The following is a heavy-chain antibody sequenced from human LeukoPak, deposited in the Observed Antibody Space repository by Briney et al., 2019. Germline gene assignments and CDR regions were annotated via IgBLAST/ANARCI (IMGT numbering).Heavy chain of an antibody. D-gene: IGHD2-2*02. Sequence: ASVKVSCKASGYNFIKYVIHWVRQAPGQRLEWMGWINAGNGNTKYSQKFQGRVTITRDTSASTAYMELSSLRSEDTAVYYCARGFRDCSSTSCYNRSYFDYWGQGTLVTVSS. CDR2: INAGNGNT. V-gene: IGHV1-3*01. J-gene: IGHJ4*02. CDR1: GYNFIKYV. CDR3: ARGFRDCSSTSCYNRSYFDY.